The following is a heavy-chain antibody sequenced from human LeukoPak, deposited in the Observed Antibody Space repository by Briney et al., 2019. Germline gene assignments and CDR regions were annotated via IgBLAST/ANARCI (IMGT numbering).Heavy chain of an antibody. D-gene: IGHD4-17*01. CDR2: IYYTGST. CDR3: ASTPSTVTTFLFDS. J-gene: IGHJ4*02. V-gene: IGHV4-59*08. CDR1: GGSISTYY. Sequence: PSETLSLTCTVSGGSISTYYWSWIRQPPGKGLEWIGYIYYTGSTIYNPSLESRITISVDTSKNQFSLKLSSVTAADTAVYYCASTPSTVTTFLFDSWGQGTLVTVSS.